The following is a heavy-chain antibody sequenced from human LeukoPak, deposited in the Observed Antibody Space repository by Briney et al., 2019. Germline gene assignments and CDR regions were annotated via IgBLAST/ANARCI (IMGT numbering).Heavy chain of an antibody. V-gene: IGHV4-4*07. CDR3: ARELDGGDYYYYMDV. J-gene: IGHJ6*03. CDR1: GGSISSYY. D-gene: IGHD4-23*01. CDR2: IYTSGGT. Sequence: SETLSLTCTVSGGSISSYYWSWIRQPAGKGLEWIGRIYTSGGTNYNPSLKSRVTMSVDTSKNQFSLKLSSVTAADTAVYYCARELDGGDYYYYMDVWGKGTTVTVSS.